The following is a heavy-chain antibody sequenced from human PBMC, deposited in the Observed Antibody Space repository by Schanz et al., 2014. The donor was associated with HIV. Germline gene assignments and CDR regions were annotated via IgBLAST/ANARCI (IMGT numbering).Heavy chain of an antibody. D-gene: IGHD2-15*01. Sequence: QLQLQESGPGLVKPSETLSLTCTVSGGSISSSSYYWGWIRQPPGKGLEWIGSIYYSGSTYYNPSLKSRVTISVDPSKTHFSLNLNFMTAADTAVYYCASVCSGDTCFDYWGQGTLVTVSS. CDR3: ASVCSGDTCFDY. CDR1: GGSISSSSYY. V-gene: IGHV4-39*01. CDR2: IYYSGST. J-gene: IGHJ4*02.